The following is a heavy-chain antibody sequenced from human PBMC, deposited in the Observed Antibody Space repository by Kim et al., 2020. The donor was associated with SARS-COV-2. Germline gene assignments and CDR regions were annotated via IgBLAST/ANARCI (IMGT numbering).Heavy chain of an antibody. CDR1: GFTFNNFA. Sequence: GGSLRLSCAASGFTFNNFAIHWVRQAPGKGLEWVSIVSHDGRHKYYSDSVKGRFTISRDNSKNTLYLRMNSLRADDTAVYFCARVNSGWYGPIDYWGQGT. CDR3: ARVNSGWYGPIDY. J-gene: IGHJ4*02. CDR2: VSHDGRHK. D-gene: IGHD6-19*01. V-gene: IGHV3-30*04.